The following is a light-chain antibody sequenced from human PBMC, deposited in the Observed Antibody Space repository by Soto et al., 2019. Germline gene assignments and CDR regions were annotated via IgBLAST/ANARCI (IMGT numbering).Light chain of an antibody. CDR3: QQSHSTPRT. J-gene: IGKJ1*01. Sequence: IQMTQSPSSLSASVGDRVTITCRASQSSGSSLNWYQQKPGKAPNLLIYAASSLQGGVPSRFRGRGSGTDFTLTISSLQPEDFAIYFCQQSHSTPRTFGQGTKVEIK. CDR2: AAS. CDR1: QSSGSS. V-gene: IGKV1-39*01.